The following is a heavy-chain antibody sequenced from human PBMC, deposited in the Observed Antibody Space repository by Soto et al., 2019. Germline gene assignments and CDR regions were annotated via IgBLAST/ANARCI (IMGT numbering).Heavy chain of an antibody. J-gene: IGHJ3*01. D-gene: IGHD3-22*01. CDR2: IGIGSSTK. CDR3: ARDQLYYNDISGRPLNAFDV. V-gene: IGHV3-48*01. CDR1: GFTFRNYG. Sequence: GGSLRLSCGASGFTFRNYGRNWVRQAPGKGLEWVSYIGIGSSTKYYADSVKGRFTISRDNAKNSLYLQMNSLRAEDTAVYYCARDQLYYNDISGRPLNAFDVWGQGT.